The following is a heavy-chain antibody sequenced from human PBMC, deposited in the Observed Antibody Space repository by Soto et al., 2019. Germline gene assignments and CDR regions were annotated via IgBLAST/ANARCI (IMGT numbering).Heavy chain of an antibody. V-gene: IGHV3-30-3*01. D-gene: IGHD2-15*01. CDR2: ISYDGSNK. J-gene: IGHJ4*02. CDR1: GFTFSSYA. Sequence: GGSLRLSCAASGFTFSSYAMHWVRQAPGKGLEWVAVISYDGSNKYYADSVKGRFTISRDNSKNTLYLQMNSPRAEDTAVYYCARSDITVVARFDYWGQGTLVTVSS. CDR3: ARSDITVVARFDY.